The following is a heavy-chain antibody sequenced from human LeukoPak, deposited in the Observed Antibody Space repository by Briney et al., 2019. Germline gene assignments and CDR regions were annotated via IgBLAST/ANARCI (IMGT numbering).Heavy chain of an antibody. CDR1: GFTFSSYS. V-gene: IGHV3-21*01. D-gene: IGHD6-19*01. CDR2: ISSSSSYI. J-gene: IGHJ4*02. Sequence: GGSQRLSCAASGFTFSSYSMNWVRQAPGKVLEWVSSISSSSSYIYYADSVKGRFTISRDNAKNSLYLQMNSLRAEDTAVYYCARGDLYSSGWYDYWGQGTLVTVSS. CDR3: ARGDLYSSGWYDY.